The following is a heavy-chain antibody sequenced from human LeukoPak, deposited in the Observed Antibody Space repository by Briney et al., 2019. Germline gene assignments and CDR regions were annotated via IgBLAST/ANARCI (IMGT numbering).Heavy chain of an antibody. CDR3: AKLGYCSGGSCYGFDY. Sequence: GASVKVSCKASGYTFTDYAMSWVRQASGQGLEWMGWINTNTGNPTYAQGFTGRFVFSLDTSVSTAYLQISSLEAEDTAVYYCAKLGYCSGGSCYGFDYWGQGTLVSVSS. J-gene: IGHJ4*02. V-gene: IGHV7-4-1*02. D-gene: IGHD2-15*01. CDR2: INTNTGNP. CDR1: GYTFTDYA.